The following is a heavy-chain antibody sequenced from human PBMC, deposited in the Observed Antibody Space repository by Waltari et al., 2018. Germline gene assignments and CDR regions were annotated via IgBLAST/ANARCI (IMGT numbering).Heavy chain of an antibody. V-gene: IGHV3-74*03. CDR3: ATDLAGPEDR. CDR1: GFTFSRYW. CDR2: INEDGTFT. J-gene: IGHJ5*02. Sequence: EVLLVESGGGLVYPGGYLRLSWAAPGFTFSRYWIHWVRQVPGNGLEWVSRINEDGTFTSYADSAEGRFTISRDNAKSTLYLQMNSLRVDDTAVYYCATDLAGPEDRWGQGTLVTVSS.